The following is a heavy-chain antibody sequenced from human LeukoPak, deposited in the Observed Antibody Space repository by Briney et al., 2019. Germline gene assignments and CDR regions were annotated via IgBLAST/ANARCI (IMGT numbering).Heavy chain of an antibody. CDR3: ARDWGNDYGHHFDF. Sequence: PGGSLRLSGAASGFTFSTYIMNWVRQAPGKGLDWISFISSSTTTIHYADSVKGRFTISRDNAKNSLYLQMNSLRDEDTAVYYCARDWGNDYGHHFDFWGQGTLVTVSS. D-gene: IGHD4-17*01. V-gene: IGHV3-48*02. J-gene: IGHJ4*02. CDR2: ISSSTTTI. CDR1: GFTFSTYI.